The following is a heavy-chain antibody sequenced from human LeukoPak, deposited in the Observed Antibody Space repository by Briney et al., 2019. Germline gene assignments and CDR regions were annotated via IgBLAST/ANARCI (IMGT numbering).Heavy chain of an antibody. CDR2: IYYSGST. J-gene: IGHJ5*02. CDR3: ARHGYSSGSLAWFDP. D-gene: IGHD6-19*01. V-gene: IGHV4-59*01. CDR1: GGSISSYY. Sequence: SKTLSLTCTVSGGSISSYYWSWIRQPPGKGLEWIGYIYYSGSTNYNPSLKSRVTISVDTSKNQFSLKLSSVTAADTAVYYCARHGYSSGSLAWFDPWGQGTHVTVSS.